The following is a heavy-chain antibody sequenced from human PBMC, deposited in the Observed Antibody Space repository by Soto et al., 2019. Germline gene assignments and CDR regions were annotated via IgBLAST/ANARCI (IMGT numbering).Heavy chain of an antibody. V-gene: IGHV3-21*01. CDR3: ARGSWGGDGIDV. CDR2: ISSSSRDI. D-gene: IGHD3-16*01. J-gene: IGHJ6*02. Sequence: WGSLRISCASSGFTFSTYTINWVRQAPGKGLELVASISSSSRDIFYADSVKARFTISRDNAKSSVDLQMNSLRVGDTAIYYCARGSWGGDGIDVWGQGTTVTVS. CDR1: GFTFSTYT.